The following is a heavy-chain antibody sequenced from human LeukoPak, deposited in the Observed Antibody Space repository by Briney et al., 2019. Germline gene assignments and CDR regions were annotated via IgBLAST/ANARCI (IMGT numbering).Heavy chain of an antibody. CDR1: GGSISSYY. CDR3: IATPYYYGMDV. D-gene: IGHD1-26*01. CDR2: IYYSGST. J-gene: IGHJ6*02. V-gene: IGHV4-59*08. Sequence: SETLSLTCTVSGGSISSYYWSWIRQPPGKGLEWIGYIYYSGSTNYNPSLKSRVTISVDTSKNQFSLKLSSVTAADTAVYYCIATPYYYGMDVWGQGTTVTVSS.